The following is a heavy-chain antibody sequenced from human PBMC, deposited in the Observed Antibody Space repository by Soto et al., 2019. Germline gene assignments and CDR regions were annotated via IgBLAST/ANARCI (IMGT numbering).Heavy chain of an antibody. CDR3: ARDLGYYDSSGYFDY. J-gene: IGHJ4*02. CDR1: GFTFSDHY. D-gene: IGHD3-22*01. V-gene: IGHV3-11*01. CDR2: ISSSGDII. Sequence: GGSLRLSCAASGFTFSDHYMSWIRQAPGKGLEWVSYISSSGDIIYYADSVKGRLTISRDNAKNSLYLQMNSLRAEDTAVYYCARDLGYYDSSGYFDYWGQGTLVTVSS.